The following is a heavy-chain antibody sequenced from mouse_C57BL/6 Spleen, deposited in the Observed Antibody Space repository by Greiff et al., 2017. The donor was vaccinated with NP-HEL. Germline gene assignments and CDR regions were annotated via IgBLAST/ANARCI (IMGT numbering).Heavy chain of an antibody. Sequence: EVQLQQSGPELVKPGASVKISCKASGYTFTDYYMNWVTQSHGKSLEWIGDINPNNGGTSYNQKFKGKAKLTVDKSSSTAYMELRSLTSEDSAVYYWARRGGYYYGYFEVGGTGTTVTVSS. CDR3: ARRGGYYYGYFEV. D-gene: IGHD1-1*01. J-gene: IGHJ1*03. CDR2: INPNNGGT. CDR1: GYTFTDYY. V-gene: IGHV1-26*01.